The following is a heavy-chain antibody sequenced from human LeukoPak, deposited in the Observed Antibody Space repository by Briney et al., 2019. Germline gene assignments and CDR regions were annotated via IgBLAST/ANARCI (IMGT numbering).Heavy chain of an antibody. D-gene: IGHD3-22*01. Sequence: PGDSLKISCKASGYRFTVYWIGWVRQMPGKGLEWMRIIYPGDSDITYSPSFQGQVTISADKSISTAYLQWSSLKASDTAMYYCGRLSSYDSSGYYGFDSWGQGTLVTVSS. CDR3: GRLSSYDSSGYYGFDS. J-gene: IGHJ4*02. CDR1: GYRFTVYW. CDR2: IYPGDSDI. V-gene: IGHV5-51*01.